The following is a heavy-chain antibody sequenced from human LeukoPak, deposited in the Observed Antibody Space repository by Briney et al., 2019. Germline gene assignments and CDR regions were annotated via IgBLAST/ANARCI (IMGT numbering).Heavy chain of an antibody. CDR2: INHSGST. Sequence: PSETLSLTCAVYGGSSSGYYWSWIRQPPGQGLEWIGEINHSGSTNYNPSLKSRVTISVDTSKNQFSPKLSSVTAADTAVYYCARVIDYYDSSGYYYWGQGTLVTVSS. J-gene: IGHJ4*02. D-gene: IGHD3-22*01. V-gene: IGHV4-34*01. CDR1: GGSSSGYY. CDR3: ARVIDYYDSSGYYY.